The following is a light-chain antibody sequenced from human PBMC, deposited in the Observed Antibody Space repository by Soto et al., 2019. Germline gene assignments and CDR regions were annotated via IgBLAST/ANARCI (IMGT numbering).Light chain of an antibody. CDR1: SSNIGSNT. Sequence: QSALTQPPSASGTPGQRVTISCSGSSSNIGSNTVNWYQQLPGTAPKLLIYSSNQRPSGVPDRFSGSKSGTSASLAISGLQSEDEADYYCAAWDDSLNGHYVFGTGTKLTVL. J-gene: IGLJ1*01. V-gene: IGLV1-44*01. CDR2: SSN. CDR3: AAWDDSLNGHYV.